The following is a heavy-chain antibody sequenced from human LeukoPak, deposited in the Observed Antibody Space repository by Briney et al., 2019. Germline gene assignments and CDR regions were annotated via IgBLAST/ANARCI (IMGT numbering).Heavy chain of an antibody. CDR2: IYHGGTT. J-gene: IGHJ4*01. CDR3: ARVRCSEGKCNFFDY. Sequence: PSETLSLTCSVSGVSIGNSDWWTWVRQPPGEGLEWIGEIYHGGTTKYNPSLKSRVTISVDKSKNQFSLKLSSVSAADTAIYYCARVRCSEGKCNFFDYWGQEPWSPSP. D-gene: IGHD2-15*01. CDR1: GVSIGNSDW. V-gene: IGHV4-4*02.